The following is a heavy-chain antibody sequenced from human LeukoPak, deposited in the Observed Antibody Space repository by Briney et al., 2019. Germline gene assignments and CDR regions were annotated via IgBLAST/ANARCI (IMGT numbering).Heavy chain of an antibody. CDR1: GFTFSTYA. J-gene: IGHJ4*02. D-gene: IGHD5-18*01. CDR2: ISTDDGST. CDR3: AKEWDTAMFIDF. Sequence: PGGSLRLSCAASGFTFSTYAMSWVRQAPGKGLEWVSGISTDDGSTYYADSVKGRFTISRDNSKNTLYLQMNSLRAEDTAVYYCAKEWDTAMFIDFGGQGTLVTVSS. V-gene: IGHV3-23*01.